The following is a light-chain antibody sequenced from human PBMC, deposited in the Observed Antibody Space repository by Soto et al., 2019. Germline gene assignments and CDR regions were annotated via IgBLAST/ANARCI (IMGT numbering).Light chain of an antibody. Sequence: EIVLTQSPGTLSLSPGEIATLSFSASQSVSSTYLAWYQQKRGQAPRLLIYGASTRATGIPARFSGSGSGTEFTLTISSQQSEDFAVYFCQQYKIWPTFGQGTKVDIK. CDR2: GAS. CDR3: QQYKIWPT. J-gene: IGKJ1*01. V-gene: IGKV3-15*01. CDR1: QSVSSTY.